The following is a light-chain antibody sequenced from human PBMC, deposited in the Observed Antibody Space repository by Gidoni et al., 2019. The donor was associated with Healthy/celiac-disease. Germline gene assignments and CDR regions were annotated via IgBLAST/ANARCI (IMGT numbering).Light chain of an antibody. J-gene: IGKJ4*01. CDR3: QQRSNWPPLT. V-gene: IGKV3-11*01. CDR1: QSVSSY. CDR2: DAS. Sequence: IVLTQSPATLSLSPGERATLSCSASQSVSSYLAWYQQKPGQAPRLLIYDASNRATGIPARFSGSGAGTEFTLTISSREPEDVAVYYCQQRSNWPPLTFGGGTKVEIK.